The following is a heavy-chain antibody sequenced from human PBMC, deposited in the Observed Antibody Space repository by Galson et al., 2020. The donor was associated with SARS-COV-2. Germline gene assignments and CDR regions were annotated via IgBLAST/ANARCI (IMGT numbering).Heavy chain of an antibody. CDR2: ISSSSSYI. CDR3: ARSFLPQYYYDSSGYFDY. J-gene: IGHJ4*02. V-gene: IGHV3-21*01. D-gene: IGHD3-22*01. CDR1: GFTFSSYS. Sequence: GESLKISCAASGFTFSSYSMNWVRQAPGKGLEWVSSISSSSSYIYYADSVKGRFTISRDNAKNSLYLQMNSLRAEDTAVYYCARSFLPQYYYDSSGYFDYWVQGTLVTVSS.